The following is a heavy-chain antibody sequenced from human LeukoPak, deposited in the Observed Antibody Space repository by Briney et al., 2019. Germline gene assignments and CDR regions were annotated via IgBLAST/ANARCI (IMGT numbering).Heavy chain of an antibody. CDR3: AREGSSWYWDFDY. CDR2: ISSSSSTI. Sequence: GGSLRLSCAASGFTFSSYSMNWVRQAPGKGLEWVSYISSSSSTIYYADSVKGRFTISRHNAKNSLYLQMNSLRAEDTAVYYCAREGSSWYWDFDYWGQGTLVTVSS. D-gene: IGHD6-13*01. J-gene: IGHJ4*02. CDR1: GFTFSSYS. V-gene: IGHV3-48*01.